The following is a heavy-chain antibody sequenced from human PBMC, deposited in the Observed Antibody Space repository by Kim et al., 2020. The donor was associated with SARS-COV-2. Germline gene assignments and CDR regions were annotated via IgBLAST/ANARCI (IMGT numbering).Heavy chain of an antibody. Sequence: GGSLRLSCAASGFTFSSYAMHWVRQAPGKGLEWVAVISYDGSNKYYADSVKGRFTISRDNSKNTLYLQMNSLRAEDTAVYYCARDRDGFVVVPRFDYWGQGTLVTVSS. CDR2: ISYDGSNK. V-gene: IGHV3-30*04. CDR1: GFTFSSYA. J-gene: IGHJ4*02. D-gene: IGHD2-21*01. CDR3: ARDRDGFVVVPRFDY.